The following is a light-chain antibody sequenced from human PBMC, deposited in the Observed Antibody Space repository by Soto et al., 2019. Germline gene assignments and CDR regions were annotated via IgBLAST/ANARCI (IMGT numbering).Light chain of an antibody. J-gene: IGKJ1*01. CDR2: SAS. V-gene: IGKV3-15*01. CDR1: QSLRSN. Sequence: EIVMTQSPVTLSVSPGETVILSCRASQSLRSNLAWYQQKPGQTPRLLIYSASIRAAATPARFSGSGAGTNFSLTISRLQSEDFAVYYCQEHDKLPPAXGQGTKVDIK. CDR3: QEHDKLPPA.